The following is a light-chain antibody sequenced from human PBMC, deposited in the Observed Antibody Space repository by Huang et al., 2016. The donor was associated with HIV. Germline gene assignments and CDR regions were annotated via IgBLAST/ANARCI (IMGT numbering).Light chain of an antibody. CDR3: QQYNSYPYT. CDR2: DAS. Sequence: DIQMTQSPSTLSASVGDRVTITCRASQRISNWLAWYQQKPGKAPKLLIYDASSLGSGVPSTFSGSGSGTEFTLTISSLQPDNFATYYCQQYNSYPYTFGQGTKLEI. CDR1: QRISNW. V-gene: IGKV1-5*01. J-gene: IGKJ2*01.